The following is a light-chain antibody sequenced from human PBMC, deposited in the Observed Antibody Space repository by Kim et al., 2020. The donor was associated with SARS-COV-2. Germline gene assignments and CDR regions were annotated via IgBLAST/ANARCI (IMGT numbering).Light chain of an antibody. J-gene: IGLJ3*02. CDR3: QTWGSGIRV. V-gene: IGLV4-69*01. CDR1: SGHSSYA. Sequence: ASVKLTCTLSSGHSSYAIAWHQQQPEKGPRYLMKVSSDGSHSKGDGIPDRFSGSSSGAERYLTISSRQSEDEADYYCQTWGSGIRVFGGGTKVTVL. CDR2: VSSDGSH.